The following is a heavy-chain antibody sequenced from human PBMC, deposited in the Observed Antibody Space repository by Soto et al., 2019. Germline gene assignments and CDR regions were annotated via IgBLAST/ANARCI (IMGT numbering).Heavy chain of an antibody. CDR3: ARGSFGSDV. CDR2: IDNAGTDS. Sequence: EVQLVESGGGLVQPGGPLRLSCAASGFTLSGRSMHWVRQAPGKGLVWVSVIDNAGTDSTYADSVKGRFTSTRDNAKTMLYLQMNSPRVEDTAVYYCARGSFGSDVWGKGTTVTVSS. V-gene: IGHV3-74*01. J-gene: IGHJ6*04. CDR1: GFTLSGRS. D-gene: IGHD3-10*01.